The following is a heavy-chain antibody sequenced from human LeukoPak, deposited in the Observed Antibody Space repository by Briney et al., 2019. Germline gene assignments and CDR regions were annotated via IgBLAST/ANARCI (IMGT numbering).Heavy chain of an antibody. D-gene: IGHD2-21*01. J-gene: IGHJ4*02. V-gene: IGHV4-4*02. Sequence: SETLSLTCAVSGSSISSSVWWTWVRQSPGKGLEWIGEIYHSGSTNYNPSLKSRVTMSIDKSKNQFSLKLSSVTAADSAMYYCARLIGRSTYYFDYWGQGTLVTVSS. CDR1: GSSISSSVW. CDR2: IYHSGST. CDR3: ARLIGRSTYYFDY.